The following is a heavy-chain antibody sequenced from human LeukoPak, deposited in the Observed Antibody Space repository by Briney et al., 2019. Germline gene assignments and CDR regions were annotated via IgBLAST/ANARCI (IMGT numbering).Heavy chain of an antibody. CDR3: AKDGMAVAGTAPLDY. V-gene: IGHV3-48*02. Sequence: PGGSLRLSCAASGFTFSSYRMNWVRQAPGKGLEWVSYISSSSATIYHADSVKGRFTISRDNAKNSLYLQMNSLRDEDTAVYYCAKDGMAVAGTAPLDYWGLGILVTVSS. J-gene: IGHJ4*02. CDR1: GFTFSSYR. CDR2: ISSSSATI. D-gene: IGHD6-19*01.